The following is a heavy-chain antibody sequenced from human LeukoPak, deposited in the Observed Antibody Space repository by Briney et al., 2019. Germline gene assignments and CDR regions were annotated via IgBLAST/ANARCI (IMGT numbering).Heavy chain of an antibody. CDR3: ARIRSYIWFDP. D-gene: IGHD3-3*02. CDR2: INHSGST. J-gene: IGHJ5*02. CDR1: GGSFSGYY. V-gene: IGHV4-34*01. Sequence: PSETLSLTCAVYGGSFSGYYWSWIRQPPGKGLEWIGEINHSGSTNYNPSLKSRVTISVDTSKNQFSLKLSSVTAADTAVYYCARIRSYIWFDPWGQGTLVTVSS.